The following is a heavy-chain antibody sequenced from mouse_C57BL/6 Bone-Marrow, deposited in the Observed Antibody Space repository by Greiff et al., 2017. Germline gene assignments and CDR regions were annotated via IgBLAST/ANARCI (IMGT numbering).Heavy chain of an antibody. CDR1: GYTFTSYG. J-gene: IGHJ4*01. CDR3: AREEIYYYGSRRAMDY. V-gene: IGHV1-81*01. D-gene: IGHD1-1*01. Sequence: QVQLQQSGAELARPGASVKLSCKASGYTFTSYGISWVKQRTGQGLEWIGEIYPRSGNTYYNEKFKGKATLTADKSSSTAYMELRSLTSEDSAVYFCAREEIYYYGSRRAMDYWGQGTSVTVSS. CDR2: IYPRSGNT.